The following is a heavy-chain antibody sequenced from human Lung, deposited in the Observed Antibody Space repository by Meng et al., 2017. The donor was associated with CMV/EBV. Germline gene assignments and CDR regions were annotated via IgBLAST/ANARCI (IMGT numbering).Heavy chain of an antibody. V-gene: IGHV1-18*01. CDR1: GYTFTSYG. CDR2: IRVYNGDT. CDR3: ARRRASYCGVDCFAWFDP. Sequence: ASVXVSXKASGYTFTSYGINWVRQAPGQGLEWMGWIRVYNGDTKYAQKFQGRVTMTTDTSTSTAYMELRSLRSDDSAVYYCARRRASYCGVDCFAWFDPWXQRTLVTVSS. J-gene: IGHJ5*02. D-gene: IGHD2-21*01.